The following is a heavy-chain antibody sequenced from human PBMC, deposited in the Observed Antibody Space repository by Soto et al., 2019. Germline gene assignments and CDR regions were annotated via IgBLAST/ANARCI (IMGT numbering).Heavy chain of an antibody. CDR3: ATPTSTTGTTGHAFDI. D-gene: IGHD1-1*01. J-gene: IGHJ3*02. V-gene: IGHV1-24*01. CDR2: FDPEDGET. CDR1: GYTLTELS. Sequence: ASVKVSCKVSGYTLTELSMHWVRQAPGKGLEWMGGFDPEDGETIYAQKFQGRVTMTEDTSTDTAYMELSSLRSEDTAVYYCATPTSTTGTTGHAFDIWGQGTMVTVSS.